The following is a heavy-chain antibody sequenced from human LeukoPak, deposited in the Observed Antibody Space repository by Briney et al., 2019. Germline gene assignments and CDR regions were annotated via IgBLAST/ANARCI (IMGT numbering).Heavy chain of an antibody. CDR3: ARHPIWDCSSNIWSLGGGDYYYYMDA. V-gene: IGHV1-69*05. CDR1: GGTLSSYA. Sequence: ASVKVSCKASGGTLSSYAISWVRQAPGQGLEWRGEIIPIFGTANYAQKFPGRVTITTAESTSTAYMELSSLRSEDTAVYYCARHPIWDCSSNIWSLGGGDYYYYMDACGKGTTVTVSS. D-gene: IGHD2-2*01. CDR2: IIPIFGTA. J-gene: IGHJ6*03.